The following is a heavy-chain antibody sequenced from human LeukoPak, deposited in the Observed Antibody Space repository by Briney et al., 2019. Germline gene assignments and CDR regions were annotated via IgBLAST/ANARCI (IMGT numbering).Heavy chain of an antibody. D-gene: IGHD1-26*01. CDR1: GYSFTSIG. CDR3: ARDQVVGATAGTFDY. CDR2: ISAYNGHT. J-gene: IGHJ4*02. Sequence: EASVKVSCKASGYSFTSIGISWVRQAPGQGLEWMGWISAYNGHTKSAEKLQGRVTMTTDTSTNTAYMELTSLRSDDTAVYYSARDQVVGATAGTFDYWGQGTLVTVSS. V-gene: IGHV1-18*01.